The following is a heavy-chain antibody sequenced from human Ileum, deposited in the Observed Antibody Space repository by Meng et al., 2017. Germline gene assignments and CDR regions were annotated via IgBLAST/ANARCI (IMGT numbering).Heavy chain of an antibody. J-gene: IGHJ4*02. Sequence: GESLKISCVASVFTFSNYAMTWVRQAPGKGLEWVSTINSSGGKTYYADSVKGRFTISRDNSENTVFLQLNSLRADDTAVYYCAKDYMAGSHDSRDYRFDLWGQGTVVTVSS. D-gene: IGHD3-22*01. CDR2: INSSGGKT. V-gene: IGHV3-23*01. CDR1: VFTFSNYA. CDR3: AKDYMAGSHDSRDYRFDL.